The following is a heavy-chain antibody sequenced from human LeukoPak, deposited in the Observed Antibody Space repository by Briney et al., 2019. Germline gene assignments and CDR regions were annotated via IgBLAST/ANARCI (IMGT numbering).Heavy chain of an antibody. J-gene: IGHJ4*02. Sequence: GGSLRLSCAASGLTFSSHWMHWVRQAPGKGLVWVSRITNDGSSTTYADSVKGRFTISRDNSKNTLYLQMNSLRAEDTAVYYCARGGGYSYATVDYWGQGTLVTVSS. D-gene: IGHD5-18*01. CDR1: GLTFSSHW. V-gene: IGHV3-74*01. CDR3: ARGGGYSYATVDY. CDR2: ITNDGSST.